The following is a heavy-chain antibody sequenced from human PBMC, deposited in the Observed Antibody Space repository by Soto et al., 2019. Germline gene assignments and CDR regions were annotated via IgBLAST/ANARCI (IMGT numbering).Heavy chain of an antibody. D-gene: IGHD1-26*01. J-gene: IGHJ6*02. CDR2: IFFTGAT. V-gene: IGHV4-61*01. Sequence: SETLSLTCIVSGDSVTSGHYYWNWIRQPPGKGLEWIGNIFFTGATNYSPSLRNRVTMSVDTSKSQFSLNLTAVTAADSAIYYCASARSDICGSRFGRRFDVWGQGTTVTVSS. CDR1: GDSVTSGHYY. CDR3: ASARSDICGSRFGRRFDV.